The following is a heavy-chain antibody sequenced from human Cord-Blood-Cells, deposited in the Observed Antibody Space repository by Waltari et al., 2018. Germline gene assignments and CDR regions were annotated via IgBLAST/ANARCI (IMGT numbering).Heavy chain of an antibody. J-gene: IGHJ5*02. V-gene: IGHV4-4*07. CDR3: ARDSDSSSWYWFDP. Sequence: QVQLQESGQGLVKPSETLSLTCTVSGGPISSYYWSWIRQPAGKGLEWIGGIHTSGSTNYNPSLKSRVTMSVDTSKNQFSLKLSSVTAADTAVYYCARDSDSSSWYWFDPWGQGTLVTVSS. D-gene: IGHD6-13*01. CDR2: IHTSGST. CDR1: GGPISSYY.